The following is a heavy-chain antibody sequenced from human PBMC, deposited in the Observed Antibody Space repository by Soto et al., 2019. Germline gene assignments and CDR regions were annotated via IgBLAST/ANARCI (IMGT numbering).Heavy chain of an antibody. J-gene: IGHJ4*02. CDR3: ARQFDNDSSGYYYAY. D-gene: IGHD3-22*01. CDR1: GGTFSRNT. Sequence: QVQLVQSGAEVKKPGSSVKVSCKASGGTFSRNTFSWVRQAPGQGLAWMGGIIPIFATPNYAQKFQGRVSITADESTSTVYMDLSSLRSDDTAVYYCARQFDNDSSGYYYAYWGQGTLVTVSS. CDR2: IIPIFATP. V-gene: IGHV1-69*01.